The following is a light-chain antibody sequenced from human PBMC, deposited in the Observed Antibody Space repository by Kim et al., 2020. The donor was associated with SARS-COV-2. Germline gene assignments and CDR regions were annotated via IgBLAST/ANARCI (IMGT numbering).Light chain of an antibody. CDR3: AAWDDSLNGVV. CDR2: SNN. J-gene: IGLJ2*01. V-gene: IGLV1-44*01. Sequence: ELTQPPSASGTPGQRVTISCSGSSSNIGSNTVNWYQQLPGTAPKLLIFSNNQRPSGVPDRFSGFKSGTSASLAISGLQSEDGADYYCAAWDDSLNGVVFGGGAQLTVL. CDR1: SSNIGSNT.